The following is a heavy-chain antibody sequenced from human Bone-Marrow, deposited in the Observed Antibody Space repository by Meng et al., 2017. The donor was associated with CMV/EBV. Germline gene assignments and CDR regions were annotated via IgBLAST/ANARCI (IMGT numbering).Heavy chain of an antibody. D-gene: IGHD6-13*01. V-gene: IGHV5-51*01. CDR2: IYPGDSDT. CDR1: GGSISSYY. CDR3: ARQKSSSWYLGWFDP. Sequence: ETLSLTCTVSGGSISSYYWSWIRQPPGKGLEWMGIIYPGDSDTRYSPSFQGQVTISADKSISTAYLQWSSLKASDTAMYYCARQKSSSWYLGWFDPWGQGTLVTVSS. J-gene: IGHJ5*02.